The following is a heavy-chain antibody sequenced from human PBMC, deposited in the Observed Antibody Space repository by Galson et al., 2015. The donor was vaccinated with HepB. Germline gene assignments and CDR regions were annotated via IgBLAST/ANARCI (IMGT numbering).Heavy chain of an antibody. D-gene: IGHD3-10*01. CDR2: IIPILGTT. J-gene: IGHJ6*02. CDR3: ARRIGDDHYYGMGV. CDR1: GGTFSSYA. V-gene: IGHV1-69*04. Sequence: SVKVSCKVSGGTFSSYAISWVRQAPGQGLEWMGRIIPILGTTNYAQTFLGGVTITADKSTSTSYMQLSSLRSEDTAVYYCARRIGDDHYYGMGVWGQGTTVTVSS.